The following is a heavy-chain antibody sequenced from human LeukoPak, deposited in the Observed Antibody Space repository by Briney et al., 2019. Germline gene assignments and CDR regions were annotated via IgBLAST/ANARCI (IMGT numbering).Heavy chain of an antibody. J-gene: IGHJ3*02. Sequence: PSETLSLTCTVSGGSISSYYWSWIRQPPGKGLEWIGYIYYSGSTNYNPSLKSRVSISVDTSKNQFSLKLSSVTAADTAVYYCARDPPLGYCSGGSCYYPDAFDIWGQGTMVTVSS. V-gene: IGHV4-59*12. CDR3: ARDPPLGYCSGGSCYYPDAFDI. CDR2: IYYSGST. D-gene: IGHD2-15*01. CDR1: GGSISSYY.